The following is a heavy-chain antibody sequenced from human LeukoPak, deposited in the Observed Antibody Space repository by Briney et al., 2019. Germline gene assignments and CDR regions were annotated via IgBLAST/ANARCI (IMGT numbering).Heavy chain of an antibody. CDR2: MNTNSGNT. V-gene: IGHV1-8*01. D-gene: IGHD2-2*01. CDR1: GYTFTSYD. J-gene: IGHJ5*02. Sequence: GASVKVSCKASGYTFTSYDINWVRQATGQGLEWMGWMNTNSGNTGYAQKFQGRVTMTRNTSISTAYMELSSLRSEDTAVYYCARGRGCSSTSCRRNWFDPWGQGTLVTVSS. CDR3: ARGRGCSSTSCRRNWFDP.